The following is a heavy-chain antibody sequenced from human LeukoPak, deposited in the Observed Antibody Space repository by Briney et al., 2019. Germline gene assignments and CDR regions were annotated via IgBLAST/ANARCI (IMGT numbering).Heavy chain of an antibody. CDR2: IKQDGGEA. CDR1: GFPFSSCW. V-gene: IGHV3-7*01. D-gene: IGHD3-22*01. CDR3: ARAPPRHYYDNTEYYFDY. J-gene: IGHJ4*02. Sequence: GGSLRLSCAASGFPFSSCWMSWVRQAPGKGLAWVANIKQDGGEAYLVDSVKGRFTISRDNAKSSLFLQMNSLRAEDSAVYYCARAPPRHYYDNTEYYFDYWGQGTLVTVSS.